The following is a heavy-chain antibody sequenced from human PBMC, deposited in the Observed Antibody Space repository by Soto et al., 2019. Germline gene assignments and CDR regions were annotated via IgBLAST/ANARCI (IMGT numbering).Heavy chain of an antibody. D-gene: IGHD4-17*01. Sequence: EVQLVESGGGLVKPGGSLRLSCAASGFTFSTYSMNWVRQAPGKGLEWVASVSSSSSYIYYADSVKGRFTISTDNAKNSLQLQMNSLRVEHTAVYYCARDTRYGDYEYDNYDYSMDVWGQGTTVTVSS. CDR1: GFTFSTYS. J-gene: IGHJ6*02. CDR2: VSSSSSYI. CDR3: ARDTRYGDYEYDNYDYSMDV. V-gene: IGHV3-21*01.